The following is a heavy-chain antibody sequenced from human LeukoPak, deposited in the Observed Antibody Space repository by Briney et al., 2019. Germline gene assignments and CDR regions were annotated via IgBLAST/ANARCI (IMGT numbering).Heavy chain of an antibody. V-gene: IGHV3-43*02. CDR3: TKHGGYSDAFDI. D-gene: IGHD3-10*01. Sequence: GGSLRLSCAASGFIFDDYAMHCVRQAPGKGLEWVSLISGDGGRTYYTDSVKGRFTISRDNSKHSLSLQMNSLRAEDTALYYCTKHGGYSDAFDIWGQGTMVTVSS. CDR2: ISGDGGRT. J-gene: IGHJ3*02. CDR1: GFIFDDYA.